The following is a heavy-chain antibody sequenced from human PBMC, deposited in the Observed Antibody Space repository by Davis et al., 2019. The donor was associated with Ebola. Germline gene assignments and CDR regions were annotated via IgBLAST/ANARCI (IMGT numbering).Heavy chain of an antibody. D-gene: IGHD5-18*01. CDR3: ARGQGRGYSYGYYYYYGMDV. J-gene: IGHJ6*02. V-gene: IGHV4-39*07. Sequence: MPSETLSLTCTVSGGSISSSSYYWGWIRQPPGKGLGWIGEINHSGSTNYNPSLKSRVTISVDTSKNQFSLKLSSVTAADTAVYYCARGQGRGYSYGYYYYYGMDVWGQGTTVTVSS. CDR2: INHSGST. CDR1: GGSISSSSYY.